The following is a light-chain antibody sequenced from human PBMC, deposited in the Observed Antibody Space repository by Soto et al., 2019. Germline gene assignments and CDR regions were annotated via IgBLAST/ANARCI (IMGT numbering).Light chain of an antibody. Sequence: QPVLTQSPPASASLGASVKLTCTLSSGHSSYAIAWHQQQPEKGPRYLMKLNSDGSHSKGDGIPDRFSGSSSGAERYLTISRLQSEDEADYYCQTWGTGILVFGGGTKLTVL. CDR2: LNSDGSH. CDR3: QTWGTGILV. J-gene: IGLJ2*01. CDR1: SGHSSYA. V-gene: IGLV4-69*01.